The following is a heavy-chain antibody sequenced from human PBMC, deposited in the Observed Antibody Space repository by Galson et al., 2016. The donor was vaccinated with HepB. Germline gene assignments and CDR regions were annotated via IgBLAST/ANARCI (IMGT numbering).Heavy chain of an antibody. J-gene: IGHJ4*02. D-gene: IGHD6-19*01. CDR1: GGSLSGHY. V-gene: IGHV4-34*01. Sequence: LSLTCGVSGGSLSGHYWNWIRQCPGKGLEWIGEITDSGSTNYNATLKSRVSISIDTPKNQFTLKLDSVTAADTAIYYCARHRYTSGWYTLDSWGQGTLVTVSS. CDR3: ARHRYTSGWYTLDS. CDR2: ITDSGST.